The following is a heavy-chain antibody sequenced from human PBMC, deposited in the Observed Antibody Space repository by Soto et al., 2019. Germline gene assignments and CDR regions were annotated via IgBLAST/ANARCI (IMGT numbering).Heavy chain of an antibody. CDR2: ISGSGGST. D-gene: IGHD4-17*01. Sequence: GGSLRLSCAASGFTFSSYAMSWVRQAPGKGLEWVSAISGSGGSTYYADSVKGRFTISRDNSKNTLYLQMNSLRAEDTAVYYCAKNPTVTNYYYYYYMDFWGKGTTVTVSS. CDR1: GFTFSSYA. J-gene: IGHJ6*03. V-gene: IGHV3-23*01. CDR3: AKNPTVTNYYYYYYMDF.